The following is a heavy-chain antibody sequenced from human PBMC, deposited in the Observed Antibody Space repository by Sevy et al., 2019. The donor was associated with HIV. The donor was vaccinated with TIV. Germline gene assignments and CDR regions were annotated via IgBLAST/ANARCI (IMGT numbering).Heavy chain of an antibody. Sequence: GGSLRLSCAASGFTFNNYAMSWVRQAPGKGLEGKGLEWVSTISGGGGGTYYADSVRGRLTISRDNSKNTLYLQVNSLRVKDTDVDDCAKLYIHDLADGWYFDLWGRGTLVTVSS. CDR2: ISGGGGGT. D-gene: IGHD2-2*02. V-gene: IGHV3-23*01. CDR1: GFTFNNYA. J-gene: IGHJ2*01. CDR3: AKLYIHDLADGWYFDL.